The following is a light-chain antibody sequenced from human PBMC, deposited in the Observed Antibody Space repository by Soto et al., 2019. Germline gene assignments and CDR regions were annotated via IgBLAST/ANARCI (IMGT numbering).Light chain of an antibody. V-gene: IGKV3-11*01. Sequence: EIELTQSPVTLSLSPGERATLSCRASQSVSSYLAWYQQKPGQAPRLLIYDASNRATGIPARFSGSGSGTDFTLTISSLEPEDFAVYYCHQRQYWPPITFGQGTRLEI. CDR3: HQRQYWPPIT. CDR2: DAS. CDR1: QSVSSY. J-gene: IGKJ5*01.